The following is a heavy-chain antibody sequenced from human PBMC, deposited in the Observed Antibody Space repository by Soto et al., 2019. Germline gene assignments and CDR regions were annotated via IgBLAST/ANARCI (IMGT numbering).Heavy chain of an antibody. CDR2: IYYSGSP. V-gene: IGHV4-59*08. D-gene: IGHD3-22*01. Sequence: PSETLALTCTGPGCSMSRYYLSWVRQPPGKRLECIGDIYYSGSPDYNPSLKSRVSISIDPSKNQFSLKLSSVTAADTAVYYCARHAGSGFYDSWGQGTQVTVSS. CDR3: ARHAGSGFYDS. CDR1: GCSMSRYY. J-gene: IGHJ5*01.